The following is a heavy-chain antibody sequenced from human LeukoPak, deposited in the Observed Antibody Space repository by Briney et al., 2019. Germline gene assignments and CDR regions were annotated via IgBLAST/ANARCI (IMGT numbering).Heavy chain of an antibody. D-gene: IGHD4-17*01. CDR3: AKDPHYGDFSVLFDP. V-gene: IGHV3-23*01. CDR1: VFTFSCYA. CDR2: ISGSGGST. Sequence: PGGSLRLSRAASVFTFSCYAMSWVRQAAGKGLEWVSAISGSGGSTYYADSVKGLFTISRDNSKNTLYPQMNSLRAEDTAVYYCAKDPHYGDFSVLFDPWSEGNLVTVSS. J-gene: IGHJ5*02.